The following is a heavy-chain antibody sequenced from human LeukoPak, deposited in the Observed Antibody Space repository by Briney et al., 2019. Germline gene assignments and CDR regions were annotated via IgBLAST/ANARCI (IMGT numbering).Heavy chain of an antibody. J-gene: IGHJ4*02. V-gene: IGHV4-31*03. CDR1: GGSISSGGYY. CDR3: AGNDYGDYKSSFDY. D-gene: IGHD4-17*01. CDR2: IYYSGST. Sequence: PSQTLSLTCTVSGGSISSGGYYWSWIRQHPGKGLEWIGYIYYSGSTYYNPSLKSRVTISVDTSKNQFSLRLNSVTAAGTAMYYCAGNDYGDYKSSFDYWGQGTLVTVSS.